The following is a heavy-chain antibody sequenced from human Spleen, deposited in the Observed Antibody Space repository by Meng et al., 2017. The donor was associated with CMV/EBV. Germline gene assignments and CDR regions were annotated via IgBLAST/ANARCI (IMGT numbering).Heavy chain of an antibody. V-gene: IGHV4-34*01. Sequence: GSLRLSCAVYGGSFSGYYWSWIRQPPGKGLEWIGEINHSGSTYYYPSLKSRVTISVDTSKNQFSLKLSSVTAADAAVYYCARVGGSYLHFDFWGQGTLVTVSS. D-gene: IGHD1-26*01. J-gene: IGHJ4*02. CDR3: ARVGGSYLHFDF. CDR2: INHSGST. CDR1: GGSFSGYY.